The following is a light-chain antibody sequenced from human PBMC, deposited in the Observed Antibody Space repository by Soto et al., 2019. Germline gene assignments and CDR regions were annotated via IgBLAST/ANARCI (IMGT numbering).Light chain of an antibody. V-gene: IGKV1-5*03. Sequence: DIQMPQSPSTLSASVGASVTITGRASQSISSWLAWYQQKPGKATKLLIYKASSLESGVPSRFSGSGSGTEFTLTISSLQPDDFATYYCQQYNSYSPTVGQGNKVDIK. CDR2: KAS. CDR3: QQYNSYSPT. CDR1: QSISSW. J-gene: IGKJ1*01.